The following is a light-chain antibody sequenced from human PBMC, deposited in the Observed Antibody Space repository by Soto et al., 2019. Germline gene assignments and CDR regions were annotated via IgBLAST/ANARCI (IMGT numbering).Light chain of an antibody. J-gene: IGLJ2*01. V-gene: IGLV4-69*01. CDR1: SGHSSYA. CDR3: QTWGTGINVV. Sequence: QLVLTQSPSASASLGASVKLTCTLSSGHSSYAIAWHQQQPEKGPRYLMKLNSDGSPSKGDGIPDRFSGSSSGAERYLTISSLQSEDEADYYCQTWGTGINVVFGGGTKLTVL. CDR2: LNSDGSP.